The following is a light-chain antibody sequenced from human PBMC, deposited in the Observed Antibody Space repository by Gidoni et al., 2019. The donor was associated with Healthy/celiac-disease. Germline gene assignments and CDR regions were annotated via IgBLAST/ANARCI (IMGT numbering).Light chain of an antibody. CDR3: QQSYSTLWT. V-gene: IGKV1-39*01. J-gene: IGKJ1*01. CDR1: QSISSY. CDR2: AAS. Sequence: DIQMTHSPSSLSASVGDRVTITCRASQSISSYLNWYQQKPGKAPKLLIYAASSLQSGVPSRFSGSGSGTDFTITISSMQPEDFATYYCQQSYSTLWTFGQGTKVEIK.